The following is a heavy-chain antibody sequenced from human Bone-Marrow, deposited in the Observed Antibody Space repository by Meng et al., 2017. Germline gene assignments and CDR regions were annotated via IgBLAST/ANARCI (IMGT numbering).Heavy chain of an antibody. J-gene: IGHJ4*02. Sequence: GGSLRLSCAASGFTFSYYAMSWVRQAPGKGLGWVSSISSSGGSTYYADSVKGRFTISRDDSKSTLYLQMKGLRAEDTAVYYCATPRRVGFYYDSWGQGTLVTVSS. V-gene: IGHV3-23*01. CDR3: ATPRRVGFYYDS. D-gene: IGHD1-26*01. CDR2: ISSSGGST. CDR1: GFTFSYYA.